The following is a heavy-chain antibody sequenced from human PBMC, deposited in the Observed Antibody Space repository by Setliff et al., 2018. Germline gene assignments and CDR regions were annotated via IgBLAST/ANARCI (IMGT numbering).Heavy chain of an antibody. CDR1: GGSFSGYY. CDR2: INHSGST. CDR3: TVYNTGSSKDHY. J-gene: IGHJ4*02. Sequence: KPSETLSLTCAVYGGSFSGYYWSWIRQPPGKGLEWIGEINHSGSTNYNPSLKSRVTISVDRSKNQFSLKLSSVTAADTALYYCTVYNTGSSKDHYWGQGTPVTVSS. V-gene: IGHV4-34*01. D-gene: IGHD2-8*02.